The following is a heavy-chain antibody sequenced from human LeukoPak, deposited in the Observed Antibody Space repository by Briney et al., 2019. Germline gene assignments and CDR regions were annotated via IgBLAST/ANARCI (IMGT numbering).Heavy chain of an antibody. CDR3: ARAPRGAQRLDY. V-gene: IGHV4-39*01. D-gene: IGHD3-10*01. J-gene: IGHJ4*02. Sequence: PSETLSLTCTVSGGSISSSSYYWGWIRQPPGKGLEWIGSIYYSGSTYYNPSLKSRVTISVDTSKNQFSLKLSSVTAADTAVYYCARAPRGAQRLDYWGQGTLVTVSS. CDR2: IYYSGST. CDR1: GGSISSSSYY.